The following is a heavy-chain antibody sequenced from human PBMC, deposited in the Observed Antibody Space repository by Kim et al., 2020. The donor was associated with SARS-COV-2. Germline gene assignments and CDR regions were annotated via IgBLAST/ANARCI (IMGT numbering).Heavy chain of an antibody. CDR3: GRLDEAAAGFDY. D-gene: IGHD6-13*01. V-gene: IGHV1-2*02. J-gene: IGHJ4*02. Sequence: NYAQKFKGKVTMTRDTASSTAYMELSRLRSDDTAVYYCGRLDEAAAGFDYWGQGTLVTVSS.